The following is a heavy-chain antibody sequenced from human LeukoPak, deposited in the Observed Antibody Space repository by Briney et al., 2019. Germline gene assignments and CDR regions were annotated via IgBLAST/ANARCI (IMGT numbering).Heavy chain of an antibody. Sequence: SETLSLTCKVSGGSINNYYWSWIRQPPGKGLEWIGSVYNSGSTNYNPSLESRVTISVDTSKNHFSLKLSSVTATDTAVYYCARDPGYDSSGFYSRGYFDSWGLGTLVTVSS. CDR2: VYNSGST. J-gene: IGHJ4*02. CDR1: GGSINNYY. CDR3: ARDPGYDSSGFYSRGYFDS. D-gene: IGHD3-22*01. V-gene: IGHV4-59*01.